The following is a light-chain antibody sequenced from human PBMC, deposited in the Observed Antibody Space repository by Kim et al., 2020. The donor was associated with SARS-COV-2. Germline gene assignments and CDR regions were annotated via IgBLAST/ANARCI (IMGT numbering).Light chain of an antibody. CDR2: SNN. CDR3: AAWDDSLNGVV. J-gene: IGLJ2*01. Sequence: SVLTQPPSASGTPGQRVTISCSGSSSNIGSNTVNWYQQLPGTAPKLLIYSNNQRPSGVPDRFSGSKSGTSASLAFSGLQSEDEADYYCAAWDDSLNGVVFGGGTQLTVL. V-gene: IGLV1-44*01. CDR1: SSNIGSNT.